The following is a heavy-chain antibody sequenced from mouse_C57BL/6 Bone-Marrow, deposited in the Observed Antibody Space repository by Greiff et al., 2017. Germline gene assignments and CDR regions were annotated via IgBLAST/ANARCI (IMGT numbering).Heavy chain of an antibody. CDR1: GYAFSSSW. J-gene: IGHJ2*01. Sequence: QVQLQQSGPELVKPGASVKISCKASGYAFSSSWMNWVKPRPGKGLEWIGRIYPGDGDTNYNGKFKGKATLTADKSSSTAYMQLSSLTSEDSAVYFCAREYYYGSKGYWGQGTTLTVSS. D-gene: IGHD1-1*01. CDR3: AREYYYGSKGY. CDR2: IYPGDGDT. V-gene: IGHV1-82*01.